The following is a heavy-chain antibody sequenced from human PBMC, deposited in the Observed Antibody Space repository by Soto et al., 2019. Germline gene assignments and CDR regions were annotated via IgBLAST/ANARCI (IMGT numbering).Heavy chain of an antibody. CDR1: GRSMSGYY. D-gene: IGHD3-9*01. CDR3: SREDYYDTGYYVV. J-gene: IGHJ4*02. Sequence: SETLSLTCTVSGRSMSGYYWSWIRQPAGERLEWIGRIYTSGTTDFNPSLKGRVTMSVDTSKNQFSLKLTSVTAADTALYYCSREDYYDTGYYVVWGQGTQVTVSS. V-gene: IGHV4-4*07. CDR2: IYTSGTT.